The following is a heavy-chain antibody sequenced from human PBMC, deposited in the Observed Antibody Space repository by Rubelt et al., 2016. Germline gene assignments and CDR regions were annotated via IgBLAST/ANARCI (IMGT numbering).Heavy chain of an antibody. CDR3: ARALGCSSGNCYLDY. Sequence: SLRLSCAASGFTFSTYWMSWVRQAPGKGLEWVANINQDGSEKYYVDSVKGRFTISRDNATNSLYLQMNSLRAEDTAVYYCARALGCSSGNCYLDYWGQGTLVTVSS. CDR1: GFTFSTYW. V-gene: IGHV3-7*01. J-gene: IGHJ4*02. CDR2: INQDGSEK. D-gene: IGHD2-15*01.